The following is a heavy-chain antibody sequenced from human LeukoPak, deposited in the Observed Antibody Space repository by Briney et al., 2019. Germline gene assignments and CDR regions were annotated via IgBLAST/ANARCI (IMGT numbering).Heavy chain of an antibody. J-gene: IGHJ5*02. CDR2: IKDSRTT. CDR1: GASISSSGFY. Sequence: SETLSLTCTVSGASISSSGFYWDWIRQSPEKGLEWIGNIKDSRTTYYIPSLKSRVTMSVDTSKNQFSPQLTSVTAADTAIYYCARHRGAQNWFDPWGQGTLVTVST. V-gene: IGHV4-39*01. D-gene: IGHD4/OR15-4a*01. CDR3: ARHRGAQNWFDP.